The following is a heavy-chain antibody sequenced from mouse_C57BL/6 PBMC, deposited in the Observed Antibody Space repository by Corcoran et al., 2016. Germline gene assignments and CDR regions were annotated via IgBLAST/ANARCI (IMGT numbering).Heavy chain of an antibody. J-gene: IGHJ2*01. CDR3: ARYTAVGAHYFDY. Sequence: QVQLQQSGTELAKPGASVKLSCKASGYTFTKYAIHWVKQRTGQGLEWIGEFYPGSGNIKYNEKFKGKATLTADKSSSTAYMELSSLTSEDSAVYFCARYTAVGAHYFDYWGQGTTVTVSS. CDR1: GYTFTKYA. V-gene: IGHV1-81*01. CDR2: FYPGSGNI.